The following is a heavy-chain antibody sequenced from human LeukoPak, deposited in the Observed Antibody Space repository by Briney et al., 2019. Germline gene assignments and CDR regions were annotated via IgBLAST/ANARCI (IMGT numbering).Heavy chain of an antibody. CDR3: ARVNSGSLWALDT. CDR2: IYHSGTT. Sequence: PSETLSLICTVSDFSIASAYYWGWIRQPPGKGLEWIGSIYHSGTTYYSPSLKSRIAISLDTSKNQLSLRLASVTAADTAVYYCARVNSGSLWALDTWGQGTLVTVSS. D-gene: IGHD2-15*01. J-gene: IGHJ3*02. CDR1: DFSIASAYY. V-gene: IGHV4-38-2*02.